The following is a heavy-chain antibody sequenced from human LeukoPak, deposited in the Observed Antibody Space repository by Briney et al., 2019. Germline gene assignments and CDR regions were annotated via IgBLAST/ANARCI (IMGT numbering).Heavy chain of an antibody. V-gene: IGHV6-1*01. CDR1: GDSVSSNSVT. CDR2: TYYRSTWYN. D-gene: IGHD3/OR15-3a*01. CDR3: ARDGTWRFDY. Sequence: SQTLSLTCAISGDSVSSNSVTWNWIRQSPSRGLEWLGRTYYRSTWYNDYAISVKGRITIDPDTSKNQFSLQLYSVTPEDTAVYYCARDGTWRFDYWGQGTLVTVSP. J-gene: IGHJ4*02.